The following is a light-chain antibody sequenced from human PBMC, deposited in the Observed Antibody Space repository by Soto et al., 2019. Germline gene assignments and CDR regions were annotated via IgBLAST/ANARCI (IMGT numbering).Light chain of an antibody. J-gene: IGKJ5*01. CDR2: GTS. V-gene: IGKV1-9*01. Sequence: DLQMTQSPTFLPASVGDRATITCRASQGIRSYLAWYQQKPGKAPELLIYGTSTLPSGVPSRFRGSGSGTEFTLTISSLQPEDFETYHCQQLNTLPFTFGQGTRLEIK. CDR1: QGIRSY. CDR3: QQLNTLPFT.